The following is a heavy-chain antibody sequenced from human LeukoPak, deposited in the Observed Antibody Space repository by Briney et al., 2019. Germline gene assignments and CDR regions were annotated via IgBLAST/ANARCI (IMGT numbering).Heavy chain of an antibody. CDR1: GFTFSSYA. Sequence: PGGSLRLSCAASGFTFSSYAMHWVRQAPGKGLEWVAVISYDGSNKYYADSVKGRFTISRDNSKNTLYLQMNSLRAEDTAVYYCAKPVYCGGDCYTYYFDYWGQGTLVTVSS. J-gene: IGHJ4*02. D-gene: IGHD2-21*02. CDR3: AKPVYCGGDCYTYYFDY. CDR2: ISYDGSNK. V-gene: IGHV3-30-3*02.